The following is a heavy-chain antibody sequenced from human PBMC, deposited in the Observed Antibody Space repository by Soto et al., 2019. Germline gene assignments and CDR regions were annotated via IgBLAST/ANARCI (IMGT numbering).Heavy chain of an antibody. J-gene: IGHJ5*02. CDR3: ERHATNYVNGADP. CDR2: VYYRGNT. CDR1: GGSISDTSYY. D-gene: IGHD4-4*01. V-gene: IGHV4-39*01. Sequence: QLQLRESGPGLVKPLETLSLTCTVSGGSISDTSYYWGWIRQPPGKGLEWIGSVYYRGNTYYNPSLKSRVTISVDTSKNQFSLDLSSVTAADTAVYYCERHATNYVNGADPWGPGTLVNVSS.